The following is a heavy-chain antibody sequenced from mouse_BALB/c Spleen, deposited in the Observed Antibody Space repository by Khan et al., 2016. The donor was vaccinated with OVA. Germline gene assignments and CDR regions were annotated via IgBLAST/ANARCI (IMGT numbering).Heavy chain of an antibody. CDR2: INPSTGGT. CDR3: SRTGLNLDDDWYFDV. J-gene: IGHJ1*01. Sequence: EVQLQESGPELVKPGASVMISCKASGYSFTGYYMHWVKQSPENSLEWIGEINPSTGGTNYNQKFKAKATLTVDKSSNTTYMQLNSLKSEDSAVYYCSRTGLNLDDDWYFDVWGAGTTVTVSS. D-gene: IGHD4-1*01. V-gene: IGHV1-42*01. CDR1: GYSFTGYY.